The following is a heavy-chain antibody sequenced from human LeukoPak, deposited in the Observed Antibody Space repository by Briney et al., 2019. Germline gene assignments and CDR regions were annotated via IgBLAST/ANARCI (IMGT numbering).Heavy chain of an antibody. Sequence: SETLCLTCTVSGYSISSGYYWGWIRQPPGKGLEWIGSIYHSGSTYYNTSLKSRVTISVDTYKNQFSLKLSSVTAADTAVYYCARNLYYYDSSGYYYYYYYYMDVWGKGTTVTVSS. CDR2: IYHSGST. D-gene: IGHD3-22*01. V-gene: IGHV4-38-2*02. J-gene: IGHJ6*03. CDR1: GYSISSGYY. CDR3: ARNLYYYDSSGYYYYYYYYMDV.